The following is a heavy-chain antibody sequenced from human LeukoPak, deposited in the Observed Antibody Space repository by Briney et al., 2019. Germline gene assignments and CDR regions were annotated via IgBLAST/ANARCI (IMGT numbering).Heavy chain of an antibody. CDR1: GFTFSSYG. Sequence: GGSLRLSCAASGFTFSSYGMHWVRQAPGKGLEWVAFIRYDGSNKYYADSVRGRFTISRDTSKNMVFLQMNSLRAEDTAVYYCARDDYSSSWVDYWGQGTLVTVSS. D-gene: IGHD6-13*01. J-gene: IGHJ4*02. V-gene: IGHV3-30*02. CDR3: ARDDYSSSWVDY. CDR2: IRYDGSNK.